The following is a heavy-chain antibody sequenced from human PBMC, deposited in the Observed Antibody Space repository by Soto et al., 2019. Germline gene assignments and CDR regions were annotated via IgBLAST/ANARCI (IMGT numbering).Heavy chain of an antibody. Sequence: SESLSLTCAVFGGSIWSGGYAWSWIRQPPGKGLEWIGYIYHSGSTYYNPSLKSRVTISVDRSKNQFSLKLSSVTAADTAVYYCARANLTYCGGDCYSSYFDYWGQGTLVTVSS. J-gene: IGHJ4*02. CDR2: IYHSGST. D-gene: IGHD2-21*02. CDR1: GGSIWSGGYA. V-gene: IGHV4-30-2*01. CDR3: ARANLTYCGGDCYSSYFDY.